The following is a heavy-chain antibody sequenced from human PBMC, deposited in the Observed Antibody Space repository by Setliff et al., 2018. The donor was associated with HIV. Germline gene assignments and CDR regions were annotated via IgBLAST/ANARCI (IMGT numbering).Heavy chain of an antibody. V-gene: IGHV7-4-1*02. CDR2: FNTETGNP. Sequence: ASVKVSCKASGYTLTTYAISWVRQAPGQGLEWMGWFNTETGNPMYAQGFRGRFVFSLDTSVSTAFLQINRLKAEDTAKYYCARVGSGWSTFDYWGQGALVTV. CDR1: GYTLTTYA. CDR3: ARVGSGWSTFDY. D-gene: IGHD6-13*01. J-gene: IGHJ4*02.